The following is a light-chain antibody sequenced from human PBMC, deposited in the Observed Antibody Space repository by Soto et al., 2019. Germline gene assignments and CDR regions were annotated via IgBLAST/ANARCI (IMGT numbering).Light chain of an antibody. CDR1: SSDVGGYNY. Sequence: QSVLTQPASVSGSPGQSITISCTGTSSDVGGYNYVSWYQQHPGKAPKLMISEVSNRPSGVSNRFSRSKSGNTASLTISGLKAEDEADYYCSSYTSISAYVFGTGTKVTVL. J-gene: IGLJ1*01. V-gene: IGLV2-14*01. CDR2: EVS. CDR3: SSYTSISAYV.